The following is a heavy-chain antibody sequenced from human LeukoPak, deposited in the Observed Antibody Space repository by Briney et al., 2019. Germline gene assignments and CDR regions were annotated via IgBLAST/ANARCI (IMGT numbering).Heavy chain of an antibody. D-gene: IGHD3-10*01. V-gene: IGHV3-33*01. CDR3: ARNNVYGSGKSYYYYMDV. J-gene: IGHJ6*03. Sequence: PGRSLRLSCAASGFTFNSYGMHWVRQAPGKGLEWVAVIWYDGSNKYYADSVKGRFTISRDNSKNTLYLQMNSLRAEDTAVYYCARNNVYGSGKSYYYYMDVWGKGTTVTVSS. CDR1: GFTFNSYG. CDR2: IWYDGSNK.